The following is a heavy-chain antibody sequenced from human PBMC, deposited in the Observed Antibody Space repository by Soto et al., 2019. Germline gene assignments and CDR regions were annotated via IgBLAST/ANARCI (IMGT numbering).Heavy chain of an antibody. D-gene: IGHD3-22*01. CDR1: GFTFSSYS. CDR2: ISSSSSTI. V-gene: IGHV3-48*02. J-gene: IGHJ4*02. CDR3: ARGEILDSSGFLSQYYFDY. Sequence: EVQLVESGGGLVQPGGSLRLSCAASGFTFSSYSMNWVRQAPGKGLEWVSYISSSSSTIYYADSVKGRFTISRDNAKNSLYLQMNSLRDEDTAVYYCARGEILDSSGFLSQYYFDYWGQGTLVTVSS.